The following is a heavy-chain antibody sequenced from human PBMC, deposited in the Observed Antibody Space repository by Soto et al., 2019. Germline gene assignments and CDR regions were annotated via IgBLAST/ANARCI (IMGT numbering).Heavy chain of an antibody. D-gene: IGHD2-2*01. Sequence: PGRSLRLSCVVSGFTFDEYSMYWVRQPPGKGLEWISLLTWDGGTTYYADSVKGRFTISRDSGKGSLFLQMDSLRTEDSALYYCAKVKRKYTSTSPVDFDSWGQGTLVTVSS. CDR1: GFTFDEYS. V-gene: IGHV3-43*01. CDR3: AKVKRKYTSTSPVDFDS. J-gene: IGHJ4*02. CDR2: LTWDGGTT.